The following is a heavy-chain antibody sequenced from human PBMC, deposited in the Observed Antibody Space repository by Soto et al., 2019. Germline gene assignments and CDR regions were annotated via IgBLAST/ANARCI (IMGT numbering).Heavy chain of an antibody. D-gene: IGHD1-26*01. J-gene: IGHJ5*02. Sequence: GGSLRLSCAISGFSVSSNYLSWVRQAPGKGLEWVSVHYSGGSTYYADSVQGRFTISRDKSNNTLYLQMRRVRAEDTAVYFCARHRHPRGTVGATSPLDPWGQGTQVTAPQ. CDR2: HYSGGST. CDR1: GFSVSSNY. CDR3: ARHRHPRGTVGATSPLDP. V-gene: IGHV3-53*01.